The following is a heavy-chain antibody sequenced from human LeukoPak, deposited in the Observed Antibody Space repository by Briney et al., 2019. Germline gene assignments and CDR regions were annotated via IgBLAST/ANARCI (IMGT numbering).Heavy chain of an antibody. CDR2: ISWNSGSI. Sequence: PGRSLRLSCAASGFTFDDYAMHWVRQARGKGLEWVSGISWNSGSIGYADSVKGRFTISRDNAKNSLYLQMNSLRAEDTGLYYCARDIRQRWLYDAFDIWGQGTMVTVSS. J-gene: IGHJ3*02. CDR3: ARDIRQRWLYDAFDI. CDR1: GFTFDDYA. V-gene: IGHV3-9*01. D-gene: IGHD5-24*01.